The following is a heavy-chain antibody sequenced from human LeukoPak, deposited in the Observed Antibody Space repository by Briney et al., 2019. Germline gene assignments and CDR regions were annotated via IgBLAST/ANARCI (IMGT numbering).Heavy chain of an antibody. Sequence: PGRSLRLSCAASGFTFSDFGIHWVRQAPGKGPEWVAVIWYDGSKKYYADSVKGRFTISRDNSKNTLYLQMNSLRAEDTAVYYCARARVGATTLGYWGQGTLVTVSS. J-gene: IGHJ4*02. V-gene: IGHV3-33*01. CDR3: ARARVGATTLGY. D-gene: IGHD1-26*01. CDR2: IWYDGSKK. CDR1: GFTFSDFG.